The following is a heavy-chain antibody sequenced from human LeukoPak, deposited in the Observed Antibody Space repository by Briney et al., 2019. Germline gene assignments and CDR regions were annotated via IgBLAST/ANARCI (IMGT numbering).Heavy chain of an antibody. D-gene: IGHD4-23*01. Sequence: SETLSLTCAVYGGSFSGYYWSWIRQPPGKGLEWIGEINHSGSTNYNPSLKSRVTISVDTSKNQFSLKLSSVTAADTAVYYCARRGYGGNSGGHFDYWGQGTLVTVSS. J-gene: IGHJ4*02. CDR3: ARRGYGGNSGGHFDY. V-gene: IGHV4-34*01. CDR2: INHSGST. CDR1: GGSFSGYY.